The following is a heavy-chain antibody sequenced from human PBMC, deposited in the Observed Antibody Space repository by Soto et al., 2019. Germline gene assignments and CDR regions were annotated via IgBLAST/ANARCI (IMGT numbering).Heavy chain of an antibody. Sequence: SETLSLTCAVYGGSFSGYYWTWIRQPPGTGLEWIGEINHSGSTHNNPSLKSRVTMSVDTYTNQFSLKLNSVTAADTAVYYCTRHEGGAAADRPLDYWGQGTLVTVSS. D-gene: IGHD6-13*01. CDR2: INHSGST. CDR1: GGSFSGYY. V-gene: IGHV4-34*01. CDR3: TRHEGGAAADRPLDY. J-gene: IGHJ4*02.